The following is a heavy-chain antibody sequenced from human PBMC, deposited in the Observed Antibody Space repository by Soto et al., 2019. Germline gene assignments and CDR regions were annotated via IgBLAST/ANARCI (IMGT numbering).Heavy chain of an antibody. Sequence: QVQLQESGPGLVKPSQTLSLTCTVSGGSISSGGYYWSWIRQHPGKGLEWMGYIFYSGSTYYNPSLKSRFTISVDTSKNQFSLKLSSVTAADTAVYYCATYCSGGSCYLDYWGQGTLVTVSS. CDR1: GGSISSGGYY. CDR2: IFYSGST. CDR3: ATYCSGGSCYLDY. V-gene: IGHV4-31*03. J-gene: IGHJ4*02. D-gene: IGHD2-15*01.